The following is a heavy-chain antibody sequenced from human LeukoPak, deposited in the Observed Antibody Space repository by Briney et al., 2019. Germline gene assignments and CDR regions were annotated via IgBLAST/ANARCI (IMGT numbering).Heavy chain of an antibody. D-gene: IGHD2-21*02. J-gene: IGHJ3*02. Sequence: GASVKVSCKASGCTFSDNYIHWVRQAPGQGLEWMGWINPHSGGTNYGENFQGRVTLTRDTSISTAYMDLSSLISDDTAVYYCAREFMRVTAFDIWGQGTMVTVSS. V-gene: IGHV1-2*02. CDR3: AREFMRVTAFDI. CDR2: INPHSGGT. CDR1: GCTFSDNY.